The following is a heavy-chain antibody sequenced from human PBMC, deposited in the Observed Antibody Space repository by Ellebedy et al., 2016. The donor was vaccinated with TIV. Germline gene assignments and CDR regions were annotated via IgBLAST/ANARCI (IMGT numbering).Heavy chain of an antibody. D-gene: IGHD4-23*01. V-gene: IGHV3-23*01. CDR3: ARDPVGVGPAFDV. Sequence: PGGSLRLSCAASGLTFSSHAMSWVRQAPGKGLEWVSSITESGGNTYYADSGKGRFTISRDNSKATLFLQMNSLRAEDTAIYFCARDPVGVGPAFDVWGQGTMVTVSS. J-gene: IGHJ3*01. CDR1: GLTFSSHA. CDR2: ITESGGNT.